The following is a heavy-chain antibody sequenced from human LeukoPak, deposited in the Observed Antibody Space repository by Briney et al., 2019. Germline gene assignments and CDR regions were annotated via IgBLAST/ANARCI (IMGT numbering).Heavy chain of an antibody. CDR2: INHSGST. D-gene: IGHD5-12*01. CDR1: GGSFSGYY. Sequence: SETLSLTCAVYGGSFSGYYWSWIRQPPGKGLEWIGEINHSGSTNYNSSLKSRVTISVDTSKNQFSLKLSSVTAADTAVYYCARELIVATIKSGRFDYWGQGTLVTVSS. V-gene: IGHV4-34*01. J-gene: IGHJ4*02. CDR3: ARELIVATIKSGRFDY.